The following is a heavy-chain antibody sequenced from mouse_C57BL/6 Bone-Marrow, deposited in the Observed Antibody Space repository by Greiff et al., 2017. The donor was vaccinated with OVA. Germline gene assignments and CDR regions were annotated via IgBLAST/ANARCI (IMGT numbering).Heavy chain of an antibody. CDR2: IHPNSGST. CDR3: ARRGSSLWYFDV. Sequence: VKLQQPGAELVKPGASVKLSCKASGYTFTSYWMHWVKQRPGQGLEWIGMIHPNSGSTNYNEKFKSKATLTVDKSSSTAYMQLSSLTSEDSAVYYCARRGSSLWYFDVWGTGTTVTVSS. V-gene: IGHV1-64*01. D-gene: IGHD1-1*01. J-gene: IGHJ1*03. CDR1: GYTFTSYW.